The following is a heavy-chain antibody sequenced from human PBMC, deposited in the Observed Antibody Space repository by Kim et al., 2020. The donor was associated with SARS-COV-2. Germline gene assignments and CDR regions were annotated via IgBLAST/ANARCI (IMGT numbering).Heavy chain of an antibody. CDR3: ARDENWVLDH. CDR2: TDGDGGFT. D-gene: IGHD7-27*01. V-gene: IGHV3-74*01. CDR1: GFTFRRHW. J-gene: IGHJ4*02. Sequence: GGSLRLSCAASGFTFRRHWMYWVRQVAGKGLVWVSRTDGDGGFTNYADSVKGRFTASRDNAKSTLYLQMNSLRVDDTAVYFCARDENWVLDHWGQGTLVTVSS.